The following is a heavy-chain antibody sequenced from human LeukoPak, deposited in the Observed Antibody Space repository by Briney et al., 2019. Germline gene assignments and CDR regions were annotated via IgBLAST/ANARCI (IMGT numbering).Heavy chain of an antibody. CDR3: AIGGGVAAAGAFDV. J-gene: IGHJ3*01. Sequence: PSETLSFTCAVYGGSFSGYYWSWIRQPPGKGLEWIGEIYHGGSTNYNPSLRSRVTISLDKSKNQFSVKLNSVTAADTAVYYCAIGGGVAAAGAFDVWGQGTMVTVSS. V-gene: IGHV4-34*01. D-gene: IGHD6-13*01. CDR2: IYHGGST. CDR1: GGSFSGYY.